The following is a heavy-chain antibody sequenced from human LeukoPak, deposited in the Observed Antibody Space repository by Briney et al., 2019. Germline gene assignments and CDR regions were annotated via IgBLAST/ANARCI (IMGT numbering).Heavy chain of an antibody. CDR1: GVSISSSSYY. D-gene: IGHD6-13*01. Sequence: PSETLSPTCTVSGVSISSSSYYWGWIRQPPGKGLEWIGSIYYSGSTYYNPSLKSRVTISVDTSKNQFSLKLSSVTAADTAVYYCARHKASSGWYASYYFDYWGQGTLVTVSS. V-gene: IGHV4-39*01. CDR3: ARHKASSGWYASYYFDY. J-gene: IGHJ4*02. CDR2: IYYSGST.